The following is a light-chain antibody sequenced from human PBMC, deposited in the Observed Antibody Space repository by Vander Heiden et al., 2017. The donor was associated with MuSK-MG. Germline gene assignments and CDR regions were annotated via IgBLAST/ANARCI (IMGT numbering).Light chain of an antibody. J-gene: IGLJ3*02. CDR3: QSADSSGTYPV. V-gene: IGLV3-25*03. CDR2: KDS. CDR1: ALPKQY. Sequence: SSELTQPPSVSVSPGQTARITCSGDALPKQYAYWYQQKPGQAPVLVIYKDSERPSGIPERFSGPSSGTTVTLTISGVQAEDEADYYCQSADSSGTYPVFGGGTKLTVL.